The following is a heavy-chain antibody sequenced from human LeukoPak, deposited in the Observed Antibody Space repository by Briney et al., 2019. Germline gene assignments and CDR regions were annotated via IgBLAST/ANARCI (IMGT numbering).Heavy chain of an antibody. V-gene: IGHV1-46*01. CDR1: GYTFTSYY. CDR3: ARAASSSWITEYFQH. CDR2: INPSGGST. D-gene: IGHD6-13*01. Sequence: ASVKVSCKASGYTFTSYYMHWVRQAPGQGLEWMGIINPSGGSTSYAQKFQGRVTMTRDTSTSTVYMELSSLRSEDTAVYYCARAASSSWITEYFQHWGQGTLVTVSP. J-gene: IGHJ1*01.